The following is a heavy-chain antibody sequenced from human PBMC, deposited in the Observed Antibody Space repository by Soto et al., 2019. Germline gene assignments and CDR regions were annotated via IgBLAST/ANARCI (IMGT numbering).Heavy chain of an antibody. CDR2: IIPIFETA. CDR3: ARDLEVVVLGVDHYYYYGMDV. CDR1: GGTFSSFA. Sequence: SVKVSCKTSGGTFSSFAISWVRQAPGQGLEWMGGIIPIFETANYAQKFQGRVTITADEITGTAYMELRSLRSEDTGVYYCARDLEVVVLGVDHYYYYGMDVWGHGATVTVSS. V-gene: IGHV1-69*13. J-gene: IGHJ6*02. D-gene: IGHD2-15*01.